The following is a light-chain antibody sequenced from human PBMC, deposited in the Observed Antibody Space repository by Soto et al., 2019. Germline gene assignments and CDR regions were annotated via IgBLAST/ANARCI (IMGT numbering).Light chain of an antibody. J-gene: IGLJ1*01. Sequence: QSALTQPRSVSGSPGQSVTISCTGTSSDVGGYNYVSWYQQHPGKAPKLMIYDVSKRPSGVPDRFSGSKSGNTASLTISRVEDEDEADYCCCSYAGGDVFGTGTKLTVL. CDR3: CSYAGGDV. CDR2: DVS. V-gene: IGLV2-11*01. CDR1: SSDVGGYNY.